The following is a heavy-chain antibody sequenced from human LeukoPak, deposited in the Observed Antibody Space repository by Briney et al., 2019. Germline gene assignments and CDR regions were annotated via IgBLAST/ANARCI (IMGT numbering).Heavy chain of an antibody. CDR1: GFTFSSYW. Sequence: GGSLRLSCVASGFTFSSYWMHWVRQAPGKGLVWVSRINSDGSNTNYADSVKGRFTISRDNAKNTLYLQMNSLRAEDTAVYYCARDHCSGGSCYLYYSDYWGQGTLVTVSS. J-gene: IGHJ4*02. V-gene: IGHV3-74*01. CDR3: ARDHCSGGSCYLYYSDY. CDR2: INSDGSNT. D-gene: IGHD2-15*01.